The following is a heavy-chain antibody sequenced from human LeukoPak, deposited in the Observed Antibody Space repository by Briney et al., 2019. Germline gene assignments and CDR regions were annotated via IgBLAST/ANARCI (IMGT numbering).Heavy chain of an antibody. V-gene: IGHV4-34*01. Sequence: PSETLSLTCAVFGGSFSGYYWSWIRQPPGKGLEWIGEINHSGSTNYNPSLKSRVTISVDTSKNQFSLKLSSVTAADTALYYCASDRNINWFYYWGQGTLVTASS. CDR1: GGSFSGYY. CDR3: ASDRNINWFYY. CDR2: INHSGST. J-gene: IGHJ5*01.